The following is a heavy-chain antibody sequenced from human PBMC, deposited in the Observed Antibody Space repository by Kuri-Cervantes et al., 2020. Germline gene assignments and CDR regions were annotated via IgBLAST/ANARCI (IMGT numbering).Heavy chain of an antibody. Sequence: GGSLRLSCAAPGLTFSSYGMHWGRQAPGKGLEWVAVISSDGSNKYYADSVKGRFTISRDNSKNTLYLQMNSLRAEDTAVYYCSGGSGSYRGTGDYWGQGTLVTVSS. V-gene: IGHV3-30*03. CDR1: GLTFSSYG. J-gene: IGHJ4*02. CDR3: SGGSGSYRGTGDY. CDR2: ISSDGSNK. D-gene: IGHD3-10*01.